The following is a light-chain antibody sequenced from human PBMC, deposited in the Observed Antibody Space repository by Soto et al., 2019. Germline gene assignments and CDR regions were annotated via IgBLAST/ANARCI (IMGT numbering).Light chain of an antibody. J-gene: IGKJ1*01. CDR1: QSIDNRY. V-gene: IGKV3-20*01. Sequence: EIVLTQSPGTLSSSPGERATLSCRASQSIDNRYFVWYQHKPGQAPRILIYATSSRATGIPDRFGDSGSGTDFTLTINRLEPEYFAVYDGQQNFASSWTFGQGTKVDIK. CDR2: ATS. CDR3: QQNFASSWT.